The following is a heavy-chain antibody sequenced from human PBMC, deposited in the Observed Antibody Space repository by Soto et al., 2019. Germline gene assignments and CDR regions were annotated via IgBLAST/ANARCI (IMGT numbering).Heavy chain of an antibody. V-gene: IGHV1-18*01. D-gene: IGHD4-17*01. J-gene: IGHJ6*03. CDR2: ISTYNGNT. CDR3: ARTTVTASYYYMDV. CDR1: VYTFTNYG. Sequence: QVQLVQSGAEVKQPGASVKVSCKASVYTFTNYGFTWVRQAPGQGLEWLGWISTYNGNTKYAQKVQGRLTMTTDTSTSTANMELTSLRSDDTAIYYCARTTVTASYYYMDVWGEGSTVTVSS.